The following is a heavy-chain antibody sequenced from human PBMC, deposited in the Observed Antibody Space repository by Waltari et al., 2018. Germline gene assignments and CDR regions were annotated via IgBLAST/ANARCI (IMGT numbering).Heavy chain of an antibody. CDR3: ARRVNDFYYMDV. Sequence: EVQLLESGGGLVQPGGSLRLSCAASGFGFSTFPMAWGRQAPGRGPELVSVIYSDGDTYYPDSVKGRFTTSRDDAKATLYLQMNSLGPDDTAVYKCARRVNDFYYMDVWGKGTTVTVSS. CDR2: IYSDGDT. CDR1: GFGFSTFP. D-gene: IGHD1-1*01. V-gene: IGHV3-23*03. J-gene: IGHJ6*03.